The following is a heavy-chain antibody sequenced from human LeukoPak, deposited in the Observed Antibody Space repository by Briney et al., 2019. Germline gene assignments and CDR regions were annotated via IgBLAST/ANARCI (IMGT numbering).Heavy chain of an antibody. CDR1: GFTFSSYS. J-gene: IGHJ6*03. CDR2: ISSSSSYI. CDR3: AGGASSYGSGSPAYYYYYYMDV. D-gene: IGHD3-10*01. V-gene: IGHV3-21*01. Sequence: GGSLRLSCAASGFTFSSYSMNWVRQAPGKGLEWVSSISSSSSYIYSADSVKGRFTISRDNAKNSLYLQMNSLRVEDTAVYYCAGGASSYGSGSPAYYYYYYMDVWGKGTTVTVSS.